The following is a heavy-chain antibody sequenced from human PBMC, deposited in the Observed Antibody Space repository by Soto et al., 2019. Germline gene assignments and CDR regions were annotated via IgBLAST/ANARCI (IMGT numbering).Heavy chain of an antibody. CDR3: ASRDQNSSLIKRYYYYMDV. V-gene: IGHV3-66*01. D-gene: IGHD4-4*01. CDR2: IYSGGST. CDR1: GFTVSSNY. Sequence: GGSLRLSCAASGFTVSSNYMSWVRQAPGKWLEWVSVIYSGGSTYYADSVKGRFTISRDNSKNTLYLQMNSLRAKDTAVYYCASRDQNSSLIKRYYYYMDVWGKGTTVTVSS. J-gene: IGHJ6*03.